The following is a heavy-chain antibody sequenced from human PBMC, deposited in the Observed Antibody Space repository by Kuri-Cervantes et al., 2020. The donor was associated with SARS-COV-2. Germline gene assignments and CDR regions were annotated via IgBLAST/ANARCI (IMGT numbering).Heavy chain of an antibody. CDR3: ARDADSNSRYYYYGMDV. CDR1: GFTFSSYG. J-gene: IGHJ6*02. Sequence: GGSLRLSCAASGFTFSSYGMHWVRQAPGKGLEWVAVIWYDGSNKYYADSVKGRFTISRDNSKSTLYLQMNSLRAEDTAVHYCARDADSNSRYYYYGMDVWGQGTTVTVSS. CDR2: IWYDGSNK. D-gene: IGHD4-11*01. V-gene: IGHV3-33*01.